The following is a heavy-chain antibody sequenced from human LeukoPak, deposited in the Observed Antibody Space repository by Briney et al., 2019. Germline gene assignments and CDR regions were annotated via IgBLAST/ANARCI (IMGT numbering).Heavy chain of an antibody. CDR1: GFNFNDYD. V-gene: IGHV3-9*01. D-gene: IGHD3-22*01. CDR2: INWNSVHI. CDR3: STSRPDRFIDS. J-gene: IGHJ4*02. Sequence: GGSLRLSCAAYGFNFNDYDINWVRQVPGKGLEWLSGINWNSVHIGYADSVKGRFTIFRDNAQSSVHLQMYSLRPEDTGLYYCSTSRPDRFIDSWGQGTMVTVST.